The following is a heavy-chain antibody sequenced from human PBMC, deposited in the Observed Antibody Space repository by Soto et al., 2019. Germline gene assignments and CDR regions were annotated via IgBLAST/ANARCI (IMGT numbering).Heavy chain of an antibody. D-gene: IGHD5-18*01. Sequence: QVQLVESGGGVVQPGRSLRLSCAASGFTFSSYGMHWVRQAPGKGLEWVAVISYDGSNKYYADSVKGRFTISRDNSKNTLYLQMNSLRAEDTAVYYRAKDVDTAMENYFDYWGQGTLVTVSS. V-gene: IGHV3-30*18. J-gene: IGHJ4*02. CDR2: ISYDGSNK. CDR1: GFTFSSYG. CDR3: AKDVDTAMENYFDY.